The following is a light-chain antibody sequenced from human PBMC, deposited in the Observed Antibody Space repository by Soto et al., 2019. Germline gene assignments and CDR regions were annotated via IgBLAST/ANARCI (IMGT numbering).Light chain of an antibody. CDR1: QTVSSSY. Sequence: EIVLTQSPGTLSLSPGERATLSCRASQTVSSSYLAWYQQKPGQAPRLLLYGASNRATGIPDRFGGSGSGADFTLTISRLEPEDFAVYYCQQYGSSPRTFGQVTKVEI. CDR2: GAS. V-gene: IGKV3-20*01. CDR3: QQYGSSPRT. J-gene: IGKJ1*01.